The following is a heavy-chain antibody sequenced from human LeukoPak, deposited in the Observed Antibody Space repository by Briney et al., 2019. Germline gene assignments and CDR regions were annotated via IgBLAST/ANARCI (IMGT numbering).Heavy chain of an antibody. V-gene: IGHV4-61*02. J-gene: IGHJ4*02. CDR3: AYPRSGSYYNGFDY. CDR2: IYTSGST. D-gene: IGHD3-10*01. CDR1: GGSISSGSYY. Sequence: PSETLSLTCTVSGGSISSGSYYWSWIRQPAGKGLEWIGRIYTSGSTNYNPSPKSRVTISVDTSKNQFSLKLSSVTAADTAVYYCAYPRSGSYYNGFDYWGQGTLVTVSS.